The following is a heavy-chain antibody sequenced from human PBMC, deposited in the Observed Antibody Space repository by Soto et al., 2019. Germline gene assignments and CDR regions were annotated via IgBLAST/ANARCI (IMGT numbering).Heavy chain of an antibody. V-gene: IGHV4-59*08. CDR3: ARGFSPKGRLSFAY. J-gene: IGHJ4*02. D-gene: IGHD2-21*01. CDR2: IYYNGST. CDR1: GGSIISYY. Sequence: PSETLCLTCTVSGGSIISYYWSWIRQPPEKGLEWIGYIYYNGSTNYYPSLTSRVTISLDTSKNQFSLKLSSVTAADTAVYYCARGFSPKGRLSFAYWGQGALVTVSS.